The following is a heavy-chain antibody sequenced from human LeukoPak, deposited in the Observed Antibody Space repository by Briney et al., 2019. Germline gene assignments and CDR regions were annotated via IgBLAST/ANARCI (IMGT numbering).Heavy chain of an antibody. CDR2: IYYSGST. V-gene: IGHV4-59*01. CDR3: ARDLCYCSGGSCYSPYYYGMDV. J-gene: IGHJ6*02. Sequence: SETLSLTCTVSGGSISSYYWSWIRQPPGKGLEWIGYIYYSGSTNYNPSLKSRVTISVDTSKNQFSLKLSSVTAADTAVYSCARDLCYCSGGSCYSPYYYGMDVWGQGTTVTVSS. CDR1: GGSISSYY. D-gene: IGHD2-15*01.